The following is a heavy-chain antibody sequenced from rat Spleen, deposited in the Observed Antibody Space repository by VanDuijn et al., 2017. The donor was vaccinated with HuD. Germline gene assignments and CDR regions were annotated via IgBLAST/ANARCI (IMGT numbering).Heavy chain of an antibody. J-gene: IGHJ2*01. D-gene: IGHD2-1*01. CDR2: ITKTGGGT. Sequence: EVQLVESGGGLVQPGGSLKVSCAASGFTFSDYYMVWVRQAPTKGLEWTASITKTGGGTYYSDSVKGRFTISRDNAKSTLYLQMDSLRSEDTATYYCARRYDFDFWGQGVMVTVSS. V-gene: IGHV5-25*01. CDR1: GFTFSDYY. CDR3: ARRYDFDF.